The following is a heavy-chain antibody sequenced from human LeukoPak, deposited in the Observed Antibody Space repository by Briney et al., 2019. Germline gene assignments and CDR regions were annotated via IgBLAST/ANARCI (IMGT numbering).Heavy chain of an antibody. Sequence: GGSLRLSCTASGFTFGDYAMSWFRQAPGKGLEWVGFIRSKAYGGTTEYAASVKGRFTISRDDSKSIAYLQMNSLKTEDTAVYYCTRDGLEEYYYDSSGYYFDYWGQGTLVTVSS. D-gene: IGHD3-22*01. V-gene: IGHV3-49*03. CDR1: GFTFGDYA. CDR2: IRSKAYGGTT. J-gene: IGHJ4*02. CDR3: TRDGLEEYYYDSSGYYFDY.